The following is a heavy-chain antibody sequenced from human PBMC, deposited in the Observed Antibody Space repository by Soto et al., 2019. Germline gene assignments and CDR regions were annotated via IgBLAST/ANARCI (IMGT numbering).Heavy chain of an antibody. Sequence: SETLSLTCAVYGGSFSGYYWSWIRQPPGKGLEWIGEINHSGSTNYNPSLKSRVTISVDTSKNQFSLTLSSVTAADTAVYYCARGPRPPGYSSSRRIYYFVYWYQGTLLTVFS. J-gene: IGHJ4*02. CDR1: GGSFSGYY. CDR3: ARGPRPPGYSSSRRIYYFVY. V-gene: IGHV4-34*01. CDR2: INHSGST. D-gene: IGHD6-13*01.